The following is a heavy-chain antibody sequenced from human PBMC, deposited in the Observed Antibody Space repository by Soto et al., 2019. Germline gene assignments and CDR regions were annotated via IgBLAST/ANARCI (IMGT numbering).Heavy chain of an antibody. V-gene: IGHV3-9*01. Sequence: ESGGGLVQPGRSLRLSCAASGVTFDEYAMHWVRQAPGKGLEWVSGISWNSGTMYYADSVKGRFTISRDNAKNSLYLQMDGLRPDDTAFYYCAKGTESSGHEYHFDYWGQGTLVTVSS. CDR3: AKGTESSGHEYHFDY. CDR2: ISWNSGTM. D-gene: IGHD5-12*01. CDR1: GVTFDEYA. J-gene: IGHJ4*02.